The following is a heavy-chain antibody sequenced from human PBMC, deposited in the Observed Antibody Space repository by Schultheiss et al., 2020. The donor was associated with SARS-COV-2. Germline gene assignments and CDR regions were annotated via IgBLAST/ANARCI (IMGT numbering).Heavy chain of an antibody. CDR3: ARARTILGAFDI. CDR1: GYTFTSYA. Sequence: ASVKVSCKASGYTFTSYAMHWVRQAPGQRLEWMGWINAGNGNTKYSQKFQGRVTITRDTSASTAYMELSSLRSEDTAVYYCARARTILGAFDIWGQGTMVTVSS. D-gene: IGHD3-3*01. J-gene: IGHJ3*02. V-gene: IGHV1-3*01. CDR2: INAGNGNT.